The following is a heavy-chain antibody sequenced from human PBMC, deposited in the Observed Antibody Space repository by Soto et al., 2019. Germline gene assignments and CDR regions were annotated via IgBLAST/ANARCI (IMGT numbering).Heavy chain of an antibody. CDR1: GGTFSSYG. J-gene: IGHJ6*03. Sequence: AGGSLRVSWAAAGGTFSSYGVHWVSQAPGKGLEWVAVISYDGSNKYYADSVKGRFTISRDNSKNTLYLQMNSLRAEDTAVYYCAKDRGYCSSTRCRDYYYYMDVPGKGPTVTVSS. CDR3: AKDRGYCSSTRCRDYYYYMDV. V-gene: IGHV3-30*18. CDR2: ISYDGSNK. D-gene: IGHD2-2*01.